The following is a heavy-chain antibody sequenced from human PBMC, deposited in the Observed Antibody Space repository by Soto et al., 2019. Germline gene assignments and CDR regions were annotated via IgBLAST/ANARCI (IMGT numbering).Heavy chain of an antibody. Sequence: PSETLFLTCAVSGYSISSGYYWGWIRQPPGKGLEWIGSIYHSGSTYYNPSLKSRVTISVDTSKNQFSLKLSSVTAADTAVYYCARHAKSGMDVWGQGTTVTVSS. CDR3: ARHAKSGMDV. V-gene: IGHV4-38-2*01. CDR2: IYHSGST. CDR1: GYSISSGYY. J-gene: IGHJ6*02.